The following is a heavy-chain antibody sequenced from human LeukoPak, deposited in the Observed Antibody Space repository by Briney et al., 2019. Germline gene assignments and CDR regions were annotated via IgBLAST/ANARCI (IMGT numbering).Heavy chain of an antibody. Sequence: ASVTVSCKASGYTFPNYDINWVRQATGQGLEWMGWINPNSGNTGYAQKFQGRVTITRNTSISTAYMELSSLRSDDTAVYYCARAIPLWKTLRRDWFDPWGQGTLVTVSS. J-gene: IGHJ5*02. V-gene: IGHV1-8*03. CDR3: ARAIPLWKTLRRDWFDP. CDR1: GYTFPNYD. CDR2: INPNSGNT. D-gene: IGHD3-10*01.